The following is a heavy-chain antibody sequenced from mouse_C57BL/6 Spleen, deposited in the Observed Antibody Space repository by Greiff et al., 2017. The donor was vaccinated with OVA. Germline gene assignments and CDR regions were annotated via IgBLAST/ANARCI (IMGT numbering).Heavy chain of an antibody. CDR2: INPSTGGT. D-gene: IGHD1-1*01. CDR3: ARRDYGSRSYFDY. J-gene: IGHJ2*01. V-gene: IGHV1-42*01. CDR1: GYSFTGYY. Sequence: EVQLQQSGPELVKPGASVKISCKASGYSFTGYYMNWVKHSPEKSLEWIGEINPSTGGTTYNQKFKAKATLTVDKTSSTAFMQLKSRTSADSAVYYCARRDYGSRSYFDYWGQGTTLTVSS.